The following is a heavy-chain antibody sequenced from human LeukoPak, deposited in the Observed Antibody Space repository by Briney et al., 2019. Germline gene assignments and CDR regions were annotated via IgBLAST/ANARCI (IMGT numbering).Heavy chain of an antibody. CDR2: IYSGGSP. CDR3: ARKLGTVDDY. D-gene: IGHD7-27*01. Sequence: GGSLRLSCAASGFTVSTNYMSWVRQSPGKGLERVSVIYSGGSPYYADSVKGRFTISRDNSKNTLYLQMNSLRVEDTAMYYCARKLGTVDDYWGQGTLVTVSS. J-gene: IGHJ4*02. V-gene: IGHV3-53*01. CDR1: GFTVSTNY.